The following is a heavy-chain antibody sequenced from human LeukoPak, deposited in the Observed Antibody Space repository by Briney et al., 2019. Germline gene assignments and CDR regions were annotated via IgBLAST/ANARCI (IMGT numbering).Heavy chain of an antibody. CDR1: GGSLNRGGYF. CDR3: ARKVDQYSYYMYV. Sequence: PSETLSLTCTVSGGSLNRGGYFWTWIRQHPVNGLEWIGYIYYTGSPYYSPSLTSRVSLSIDTSNNQFSLTLSSVTAADTAMYYCARKVDQYSYYMYVWGKGTAVTVSS. D-gene: IGHD2-2*01. J-gene: IGHJ6*03. CDR2: IYYTGSP. V-gene: IGHV4-31*03.